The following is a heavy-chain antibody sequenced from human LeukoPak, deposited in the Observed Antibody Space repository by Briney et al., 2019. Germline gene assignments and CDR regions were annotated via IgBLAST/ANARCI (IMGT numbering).Heavy chain of an antibody. CDR1: GYTFTSYD. J-gene: IGHJ4*02. D-gene: IGHD7-27*01. Sequence: ASVNVSCKASGYTFTSYDFNWVRQATGQRPEWMGWMSPNSGDTGYAQKFQDRVTMTRNTSISTAYMELSSLRSDDTAVYYCARGPPNWGYVYWGPGTLVTVSP. CDR3: ARGPPNWGYVY. V-gene: IGHV1-8*01. CDR2: MSPNSGDT.